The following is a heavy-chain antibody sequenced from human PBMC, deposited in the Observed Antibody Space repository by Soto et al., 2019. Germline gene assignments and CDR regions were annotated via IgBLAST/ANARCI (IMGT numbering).Heavy chain of an antibody. CDR1: GFTFSSYS. CDR3: ARDSPRYCSSTSCRPRSDAFDI. D-gene: IGHD2-2*01. J-gene: IGHJ3*02. CDR2: ISSSGSTI. Sequence: GGSLRLSCAASGFTFSSYSMNWVRQAPGKGLEWVSSISSSGSTIYYADSVKGRFTISRDNAKNSLYLQMNSLRAEDTAVYYCARDSPRYCSSTSCRPRSDAFDIWGQGTMVTVSS. V-gene: IGHV3-21*04.